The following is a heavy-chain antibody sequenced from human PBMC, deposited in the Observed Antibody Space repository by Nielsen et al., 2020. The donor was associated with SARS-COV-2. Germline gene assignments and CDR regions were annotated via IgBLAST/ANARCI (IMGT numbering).Heavy chain of an antibody. Sequence: GGSLSLSCAASGFSYSDYHMSWIRQAPGKGLEWLSHISNSGKTIYYADPVKGRFTISRDNAKKSLYLQMNSLRAEDTAVYYCARRRTADYFDYWGQGTLVTVSS. J-gene: IGHJ4*02. V-gene: IGHV3-11*04. CDR2: ISNSGKTI. CDR3: ARRRTADYFDY. CDR1: GFSYSDYH.